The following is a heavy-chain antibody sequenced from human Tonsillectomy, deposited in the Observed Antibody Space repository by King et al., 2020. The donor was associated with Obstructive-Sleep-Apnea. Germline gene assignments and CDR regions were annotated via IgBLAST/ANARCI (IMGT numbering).Heavy chain of an antibody. CDR1: GFIFSKFG. CDR3: ARDPDLFH. CDR2: ITSSGRFI. D-gene: IGHD1-14*01. J-gene: IGHJ4*02. V-gene: IGHV3-21*01. Sequence: VQLQESGGGLVKPGGSLRLSCETSGFIFSKFGLNWVRLAPGKGLEWVAAITSSGRFINYAESVKGRFTISRDNSKNSIYMQMSGLRVEDTAVYYCARDPDLFHWGQGTLVTVS.